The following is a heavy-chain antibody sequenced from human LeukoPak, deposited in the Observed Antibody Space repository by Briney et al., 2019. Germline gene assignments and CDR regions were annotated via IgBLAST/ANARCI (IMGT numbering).Heavy chain of an antibody. CDR3: ARLRSRPPYYYGMDV. CDR2: IKQGGSEK. CDR1: GFTSSSYW. J-gene: IGHJ6*02. D-gene: IGHD1-26*01. Sequence: GGSLRLSCAASGFTSSSYWMSWVRQAPGKGLEWVANIKQGGSEKYYVDSVKGRFTISRDNAKYSLYLEMNSLRAEDTAVYYCARLRSRPPYYYGMDVWGQGTTVTVSS. V-gene: IGHV3-7*04.